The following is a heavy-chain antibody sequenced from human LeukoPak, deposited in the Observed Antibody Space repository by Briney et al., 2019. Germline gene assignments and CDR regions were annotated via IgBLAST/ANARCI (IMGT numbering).Heavy chain of an antibody. Sequence: SETLSLTCTVSGGSISSSSYYWGWIRQPPGKGLEWIGSIYYSGSTYYNPSLKSRVTISVDTSKNQFSLKLSSVTAADTAVYYCARHRLVRGVISRWFDPWGQGTLVTVPS. CDR1: GGSISSSSYY. D-gene: IGHD3-10*01. J-gene: IGHJ5*02. V-gene: IGHV4-39*01. CDR2: IYYSGST. CDR3: ARHRLVRGVISRWFDP.